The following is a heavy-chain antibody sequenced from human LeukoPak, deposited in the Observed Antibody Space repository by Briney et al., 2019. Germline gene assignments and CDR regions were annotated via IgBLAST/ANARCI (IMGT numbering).Heavy chain of an antibody. CDR3: AKDRRYSSSYQYFQH. CDR1: GFTFSTYS. V-gene: IGHV3-21*04. Sequence: PGGSLRLSCAASGFTFSTYSMNWVRQAPGKGLEWVSSISTTSSSKYYADSVKGRFTISRDNGKNSLYLQMNSLRAEDTAVYYCAKDRRYSSSYQYFQHWGQGTLVTVSS. J-gene: IGHJ1*01. CDR2: ISTTSSSK. D-gene: IGHD6-13*01.